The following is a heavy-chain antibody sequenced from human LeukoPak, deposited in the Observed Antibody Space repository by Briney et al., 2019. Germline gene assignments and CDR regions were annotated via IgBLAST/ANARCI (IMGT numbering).Heavy chain of an antibody. CDR2: INHSGST. Sequence: PSENLSLTCAVYGGSFSGYYWSWIRQPPGKGLEWIGEINHSGSTNYNPSLKSRVTISVDTSKNQFSLKLSSVTAADTAVYYCARTRYYDSSGRIDYWGQGTLVTVSS. J-gene: IGHJ4*02. CDR1: GGSFSGYY. CDR3: ARTRYYDSSGRIDY. D-gene: IGHD3-22*01. V-gene: IGHV4-34*01.